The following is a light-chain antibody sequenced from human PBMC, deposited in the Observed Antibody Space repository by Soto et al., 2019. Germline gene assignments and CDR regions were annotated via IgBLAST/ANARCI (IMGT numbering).Light chain of an antibody. CDR1: QNVNNY. CDR2: GAS. CDR3: QQYGSSLIT. Sequence: EIVLTQSPATLSLSPGERATLSCRASQNVNNYLAWYQQKPGQAPRLLIYGASSRATGIPDRFSGSGSGTDFTLTISRLEPEDFAVYYCQQYGSSLITFGQGTRLEIK. V-gene: IGKV3-20*01. J-gene: IGKJ5*01.